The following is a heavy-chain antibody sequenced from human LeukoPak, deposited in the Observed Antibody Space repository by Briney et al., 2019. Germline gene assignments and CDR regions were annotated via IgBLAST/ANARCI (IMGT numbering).Heavy chain of an antibody. J-gene: IGHJ4*02. Sequence: GGSLRLSCAASGFTFSANAMIWVRQAPGKGPEWVSRFSGRGSTHDYTDSLNVRFTISKDKSKNTLYLQMNSPRAEDTAVYYCAKDRCGSDGPGPETNYFDDWGEGTLVTVPS. D-gene: IGHD2-21*02. CDR1: GFTFSANA. V-gene: IGHV3-23*01. CDR3: AKDRCGSDGPGPETNYFDD. CDR2: FSGRGSTH.